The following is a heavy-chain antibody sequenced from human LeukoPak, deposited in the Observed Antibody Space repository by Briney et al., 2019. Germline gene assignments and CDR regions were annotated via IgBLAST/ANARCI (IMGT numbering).Heavy chain of an antibody. Sequence: GGSLRLSCAASGFTFSSYWMHWVRQAPGKGLVWVSRINSDGSSTSYADSVKGRFTISRDNSKNTLYLQMNSLRAEDTAVYYCAKDIEGSGSYYSYSFDYWGQGTLVTVSS. J-gene: IGHJ4*02. CDR1: GFTFSSYW. V-gene: IGHV3-74*01. CDR2: INSDGSST. D-gene: IGHD3-10*01. CDR3: AKDIEGSGSYYSYSFDY.